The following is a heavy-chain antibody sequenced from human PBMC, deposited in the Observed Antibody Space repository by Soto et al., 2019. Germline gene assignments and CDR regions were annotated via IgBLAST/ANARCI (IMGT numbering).Heavy chain of an antibody. J-gene: IGHJ4*02. CDR3: ARGQEVGAHFFDS. Sequence: PGGSLRLSCEAFGFTFSGFDMHWVRQPTGKGPEWVSTIGTAGDTYYAVSVKGRFTISRDNAKNSLSLQMNSLRAGDTAVYFCARGQEVGAHFFDSWGQGTQVTVSS. CDR2: IGTAGDT. D-gene: IGHD2-15*01. CDR1: GFTFSGFD. V-gene: IGHV3-13*01.